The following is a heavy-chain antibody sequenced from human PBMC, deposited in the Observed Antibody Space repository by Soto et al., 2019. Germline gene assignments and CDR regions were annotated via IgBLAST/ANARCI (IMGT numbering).Heavy chain of an antibody. J-gene: IGHJ2*01. CDR3: ASTKYDSSAYYYWYLGL. CDR2: IIPIFGTA. D-gene: IGHD3-22*01. Sequence: QVELVQSGAEVKKPGSSVKVSCQASEDTFRTYAISWVRQAPGQGLEWMGGIIPIFGTANYAKKFQGRVTMTADTSANAVYLEISSLRSEDTAVYYCASTKYDSSAYYYWYLGLWGRGTLVTVSS. V-gene: IGHV1-69*06. CDR1: EDTFRTYA.